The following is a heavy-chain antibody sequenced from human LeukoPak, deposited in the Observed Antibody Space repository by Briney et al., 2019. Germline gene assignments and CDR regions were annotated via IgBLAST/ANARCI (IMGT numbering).Heavy chain of an antibody. CDR1: GNSISNTYY. Sequence: SETLSLTCAVSGNSISNTYYWGWIREPPGKELEWMGSIYNSGSTHYNPSPKSRVTISVDTSKNQFSLKLSSVTAADTAVYYCARNSSGNYFDYWGQGTLVTVSS. J-gene: IGHJ4*02. CDR2: IYNSGST. D-gene: IGHD1-26*01. V-gene: IGHV4-38-2*01. CDR3: ARNSSGNYFDY.